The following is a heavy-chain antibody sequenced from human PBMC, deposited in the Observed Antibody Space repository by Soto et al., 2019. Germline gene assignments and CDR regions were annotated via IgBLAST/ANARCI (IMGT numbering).Heavy chain of an antibody. CDR3: ARDRRGPITMVRGGSLYYYYGMDV. CDR2: ISAYNGNT. CDR1: GYTFTSYG. J-gene: IGHJ6*02. V-gene: IGHV1-18*01. Sequence: ASVKVSCKASGYTFTSYGISWVRQAPGQGLEWMGWISAYNGNTNYAQKLQGRVTMTTNTSTSSEYMEPRSLRSDDTAVYDCARDRRGPITMVRGGSLYYYYGMDVWGQGTTVTVSS. D-gene: IGHD3-10*01.